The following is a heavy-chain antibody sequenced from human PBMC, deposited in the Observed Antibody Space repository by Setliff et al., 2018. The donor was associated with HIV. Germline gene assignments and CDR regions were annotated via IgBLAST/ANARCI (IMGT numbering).Heavy chain of an antibody. CDR3: AKDRQQLDPREFDY. D-gene: IGHD6-13*01. CDR1: GFTVSSNY. J-gene: IGHJ4*02. CDR2: IYSGGST. V-gene: IGHV3-53*01. Sequence: PGGSLRLSCAASGFTVSSNYMSWVRQAPGKGLEWVSVIYSGGSTYDADSVKGRFTILRDNSKKTLYLQMSSRRVEDTAVDYGAKDRQQLDPREFDYWGQGTLVTVSS.